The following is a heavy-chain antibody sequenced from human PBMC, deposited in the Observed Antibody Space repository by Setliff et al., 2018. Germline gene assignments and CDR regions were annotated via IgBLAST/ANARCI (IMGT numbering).Heavy chain of an antibody. CDR3: ARNPDFLQYSFDL. J-gene: IGHJ2*01. V-gene: IGHV4-59*02. CDR1: GGSVKSHY. CDR2: VFYSGDT. Sequence: PSETLSLTCTVSGGSVKSHYWSWIRQTPEKGLEWIGFVFYSGDTRYNPSLKSRVTMSVDTSMNQFSLNLNSVTAADTAVYYCARNPDFLQYSFDLWGRGTLVTVSS. D-gene: IGHD5-12*01.